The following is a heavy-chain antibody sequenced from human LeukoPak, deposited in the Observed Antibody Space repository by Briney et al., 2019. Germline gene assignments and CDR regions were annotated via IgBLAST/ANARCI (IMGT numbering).Heavy chain of an antibody. V-gene: IGHV4-39*01. Sequence: SETLSLTCTVSGGSISSSSYYWGWIRQPPGKGLEWIGSIHYSGSTYYNPSLKSRVTISVDTSKNQFSLKLSSVTAADTAVYYCARLSTVATNFDYWGQGTLVTVSS. D-gene: IGHD4-23*01. J-gene: IGHJ4*02. CDR1: GGSISSSSYY. CDR2: IHYSGST. CDR3: ARLSTVATNFDY.